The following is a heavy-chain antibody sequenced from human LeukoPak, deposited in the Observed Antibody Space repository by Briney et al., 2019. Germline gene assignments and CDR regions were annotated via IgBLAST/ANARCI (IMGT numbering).Heavy chain of an antibody. J-gene: IGHJ4*02. CDR2: IIPIFGTA. Sequence: SVKVSCKASGGTFSSYAISWVRQAPGQGLEWMGGIIPIFGTANYAQKFQGRVTITADKSTSTAYMELSSLRSEDTAVYYCARGPVLYYDSSGYYFDDYWGQGTLVTVSS. CDR3: ARGPVLYYDSSGYYFDDY. CDR1: GGTFSSYA. D-gene: IGHD3-22*01. V-gene: IGHV1-69*06.